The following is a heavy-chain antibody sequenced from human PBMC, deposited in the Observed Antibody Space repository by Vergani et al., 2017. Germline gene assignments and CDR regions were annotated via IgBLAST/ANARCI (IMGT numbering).Heavy chain of an antibody. D-gene: IGHD4-17*01. J-gene: IGHJ4*02. V-gene: IGHV3-23*01. CDR2: ISGSGGST. Sequence: EVQLLESGGGLVQPGGSLRLSCAASGFTFSSYAMSWVRQAPGKGLEWVSAISGSGGSTYYADSVKGRFTISRDNSKNTLYLQMNSLRAEDTAVYYCAKDLKAHDYGDYLFDYWGQGTLVTVAS. CDR3: AKDLKAHDYGDYLFDY. CDR1: GFTFSSYA.